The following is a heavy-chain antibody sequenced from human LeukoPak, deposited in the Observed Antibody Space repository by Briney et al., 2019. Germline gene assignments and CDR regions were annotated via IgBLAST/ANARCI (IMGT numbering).Heavy chain of an antibody. CDR3: ANLYDSSGYLDY. CDR1: GGTFSSYA. Sequence: GASVKVSCKASGGTFSSYAISWVRQAPGQGLEWMGGIIPIFGTANYAQKFQGRVTITTDESTSTAYMELSSLRSEDTAVYYCANLYDSSGYLDYWGQGTLVTVSS. J-gene: IGHJ4*02. D-gene: IGHD3-22*01. CDR2: IIPIFGTA. V-gene: IGHV1-69*05.